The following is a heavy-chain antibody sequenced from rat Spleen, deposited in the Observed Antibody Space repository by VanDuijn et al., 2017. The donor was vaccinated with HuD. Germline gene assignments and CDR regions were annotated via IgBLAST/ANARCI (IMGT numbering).Heavy chain of an antibody. J-gene: IGHJ2*01. CDR2: ITNAAGKV. Sequence: EVQLVESGGGLMQPGRSLKLSCVASGFTFGVYGMHWIRQAPTKGLEWVASITNAAGKVHYPDSVKGRFTISRDTAQNTLYLQMNSPTSEDTATYYCTRGGYFRHWGQGVMVTVSS. CDR1: GFTFGVYG. D-gene: IGHD2-5*01. V-gene: IGHV5-19*01. CDR3: TRGGYFRH.